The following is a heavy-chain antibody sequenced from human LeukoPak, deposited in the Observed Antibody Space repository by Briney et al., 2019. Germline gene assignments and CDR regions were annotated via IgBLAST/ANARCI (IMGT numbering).Heavy chain of an antibody. V-gene: IGHV5-51*01. J-gene: IGHJ6*03. CDR2: IYPGDSDT. D-gene: IGHD1-26*01. Sequence: LGESLKISCKGSGYSFTSYWIGWVRQMPGKGLEWMGIIYPGDSDTRYSPSFQGQVTISADKSISTAYLQWSSLKASDTAMYYCARRYSGSYSPYYYYYYMDVWGNGTTVTVSS. CDR1: GYSFTSYW. CDR3: ARRYSGSYSPYYYYYYMDV.